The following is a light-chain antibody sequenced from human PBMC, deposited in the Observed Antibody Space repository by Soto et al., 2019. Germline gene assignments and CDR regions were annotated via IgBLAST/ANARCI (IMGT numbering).Light chain of an antibody. J-gene: IGKJ1*01. CDR3: QQYGGSSWT. CDR1: QSVTSTY. CDR2: GAS. V-gene: IGKV3-20*01. Sequence: EIVLTQSPGTLSLSPGERATLSCRASQSVTSTYLAWYQQKPGQAPRLLIYGASTRATGTPDRFSGSGSGTDFTLTINKLEPGDFAVYYCQQYGGSSWTFGQGTKVDIK.